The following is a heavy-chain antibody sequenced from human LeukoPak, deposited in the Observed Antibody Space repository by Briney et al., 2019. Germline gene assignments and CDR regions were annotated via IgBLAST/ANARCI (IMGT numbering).Heavy chain of an antibody. CDR2: ISNTGSNT. D-gene: IGHD3-3*01. J-gene: IGHJ6*03. CDR3: AARRGYYHYMDV. V-gene: IGHV3-23*01. CDR1: GFTFNNYA. Sequence: GGSLRLSCAASGFTFNNYAMNWVRQAPGKGLEWVSSISNTGSNTYYADSVKGRFTISRDNSKNTLSLQMNSLTAEDTAVYYCAARRGYYHYMDVWGKGTTVTVSS.